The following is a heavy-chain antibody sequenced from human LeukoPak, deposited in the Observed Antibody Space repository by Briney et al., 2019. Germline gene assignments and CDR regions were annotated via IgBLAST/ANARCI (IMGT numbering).Heavy chain of an antibody. Sequence: SQTLSLTCAISGDSVSGNSAAWNWIRQSPSRGLEWLGRTYYRSKWYNDYAVSVKSRITINPDTSKNQFSLQLNSVTPEDTAVYYCARGRITGTTSTDHNWFDPWGQGTLVTVSS. CDR1: GDSVSGNSAA. CDR3: ARGRITGTTSTDHNWFDP. V-gene: IGHV6-1*01. J-gene: IGHJ5*02. CDR2: TYYRSKWYN. D-gene: IGHD1-7*01.